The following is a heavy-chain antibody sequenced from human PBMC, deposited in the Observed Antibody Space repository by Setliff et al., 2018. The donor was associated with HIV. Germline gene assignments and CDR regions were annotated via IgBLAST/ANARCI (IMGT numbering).Heavy chain of an antibody. CDR1: GYTLTELS. Sequence: ASVKVSCKISGYTLTELSIHLARQAPGKGLEWMANFDPEDGETFYAQKFQGRLTMTEDTSTDTAYMELSSLRSDDTAMYYCATDPGYSSTWYSESFQHWGKGTVVTVSS. V-gene: IGHV1-24*01. CDR2: FDPEDGET. D-gene: IGHD6-13*01. CDR3: ATDPGYSSTWYSESFQH. J-gene: IGHJ1*01.